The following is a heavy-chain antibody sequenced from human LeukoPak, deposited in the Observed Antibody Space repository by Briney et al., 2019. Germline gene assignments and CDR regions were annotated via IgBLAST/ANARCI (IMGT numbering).Heavy chain of an antibody. D-gene: IGHD3-10*01. J-gene: IGHJ6*02. CDR1: GFTFRGYT. CDR2: ISSSSSYI. Sequence: GGSLRLSCAASGFTFRGYTMNWVRQAPGKGLEWVSSISSSSSYIYYADSVKGRFTISRDNAKNSLYLQMNSLRAEDTAVYYCARDIAGYYGSGSSANYYYGMDVWGQGTTVTVSS. CDR3: ARDIAGYYGSGSSANYYYGMDV. V-gene: IGHV3-21*01.